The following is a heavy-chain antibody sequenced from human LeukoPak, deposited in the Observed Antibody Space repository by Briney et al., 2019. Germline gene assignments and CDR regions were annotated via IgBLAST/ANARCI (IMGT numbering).Heavy chain of an antibody. Sequence: GGSLRLSCAASGFTFSDYYMSWIRQAPGKGLEWVSAISGSGGSTYYADSVKGRFTISRDNSKNTLYLQMNSLRAEDTAVYYCATLEWLLGPLDYWGQGTLVTVSS. CDR2: ISGSGGST. D-gene: IGHD3-3*01. CDR3: ATLEWLLGPLDY. J-gene: IGHJ4*02. V-gene: IGHV3-23*01. CDR1: GFTFSDYY.